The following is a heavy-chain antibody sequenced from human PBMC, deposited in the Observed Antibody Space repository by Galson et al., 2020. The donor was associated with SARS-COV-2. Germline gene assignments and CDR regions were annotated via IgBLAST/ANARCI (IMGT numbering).Heavy chain of an antibody. CDR2: VSYDGNYE. V-gene: IGHV3-30*04. CDR3: ARDPGTGLYITYCDY. CDR1: GFTFSRYA. J-gene: IGHJ4*02. D-gene: IGHD6-19*01. Sequence: GESLKISCVGSGFTFSRYALHWVRQAPGKGLEWVAVVSYDGNYEYYADSVKGRFTISRDNSKNTLFLQMNSLSAEDTAVYYCARDPGTGLYITYCDYWGQGNLVTVSS.